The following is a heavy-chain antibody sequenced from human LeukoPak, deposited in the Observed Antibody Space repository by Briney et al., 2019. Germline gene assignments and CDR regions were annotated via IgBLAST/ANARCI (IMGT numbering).Heavy chain of an antibody. Sequence: ASVKVSCKASGYTFTSYGISWVRQAPGQGLEWMGWISAYNGNTNYAQKLQGRVTMTTDTSTSTAYMELSSLRSEDTAVYYCARDLTGGYYYDSSGLLDYWGQGTLVTVSS. CDR2: ISAYNGNT. CDR1: GYTFTSYG. CDR3: ARDLTGGYYYDSSGLLDY. V-gene: IGHV1-18*01. J-gene: IGHJ4*02. D-gene: IGHD3-22*01.